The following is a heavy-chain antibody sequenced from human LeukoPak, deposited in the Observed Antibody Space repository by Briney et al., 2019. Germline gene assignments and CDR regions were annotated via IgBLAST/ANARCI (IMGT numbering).Heavy chain of an antibody. Sequence: SGTLSLTCTVSGGSISSSSYYWGWIRQPPGKGLEWIGSIYYSGSTYYNPSLKSRVTISVDTSKNQFSLKLSSVTAADTAVYYCARLTASGIAARPMGFDYWGQGTLVTVSS. CDR3: ARLTASGIAARPMGFDY. CDR1: GGSISSSSYY. J-gene: IGHJ4*02. V-gene: IGHV4-39*01. CDR2: IYYSGST. D-gene: IGHD6-6*01.